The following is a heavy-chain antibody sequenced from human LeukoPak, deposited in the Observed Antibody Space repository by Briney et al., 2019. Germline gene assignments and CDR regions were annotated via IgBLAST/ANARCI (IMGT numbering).Heavy chain of an antibody. CDR1: GYTFTSYD. Sequence: ASVKVSCKASGYTFTSYDINWVRQATGQGLEWMGWMNPNSGNTGYAQKFQGRVTMARNTSISTAYMELSSLRSEDTAVYYCARGGYYYDSSGYNWFDPWGQGTLVTVSS. CDR3: ARGGYYYDSSGYNWFDP. V-gene: IGHV1-8*01. J-gene: IGHJ5*02. D-gene: IGHD3-22*01. CDR2: MNPNSGNT.